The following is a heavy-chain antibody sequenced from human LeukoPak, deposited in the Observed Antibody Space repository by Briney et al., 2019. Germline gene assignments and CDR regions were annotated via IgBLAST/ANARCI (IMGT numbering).Heavy chain of an antibody. CDR1: GYTFTGYY. Sequence: GASVKVSCKASGYTFTGYYMHWVRQAPGQGLEWMGWINPNSGGTNYAQKFQGRVTMTRDTSISTAYMELSRLRSDDMAVYYCASTTSGYGSGSYRIDYWGQGTLVTVSS. V-gene: IGHV1-2*02. CDR3: ASTTSGYGSGSYRIDY. J-gene: IGHJ4*02. D-gene: IGHD3-10*01. CDR2: INPNSGGT.